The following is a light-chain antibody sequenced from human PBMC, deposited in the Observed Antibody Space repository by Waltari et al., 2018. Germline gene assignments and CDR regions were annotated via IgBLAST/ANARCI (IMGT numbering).Light chain of an antibody. CDR1: QSVSRT. Sequence: EIVLTQSPGILSLSRGERASLSCRASQSVSRTLAWYQQKPGQAPRLLIYGASTRATGIPDRFRGGGSGTDFSLTISRLEPEDFAVYYCQHYVRLPATFGQGTKVEIK. CDR2: GAS. J-gene: IGKJ1*01. CDR3: QHYVRLPAT. V-gene: IGKV3-20*01.